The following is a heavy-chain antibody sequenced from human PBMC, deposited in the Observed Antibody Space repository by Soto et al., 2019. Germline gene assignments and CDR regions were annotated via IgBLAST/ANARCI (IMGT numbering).Heavy chain of an antibody. CDR3: ARDKYYYDSSGAMDV. Sequence: SETLSLTCTVSGGSISGGDYYWSWIRQPPGKGLEWIGYIYYSGSTYYNPSLKSRVTISVDTSNNQFSLKLRSVTAADTAVYYCARDKYYYDSSGAMDVWGQGTTVTVAS. J-gene: IGHJ6*01. V-gene: IGHV4-30-4*01. D-gene: IGHD3-22*01. CDR2: IYYSGST. CDR1: GGSISGGDYY.